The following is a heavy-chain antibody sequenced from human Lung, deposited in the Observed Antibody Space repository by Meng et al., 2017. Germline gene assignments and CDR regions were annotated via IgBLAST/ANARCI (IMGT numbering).Heavy chain of an antibody. CDR2: NNHSGST. D-gene: IGHD4-11*01. V-gene: IGHV4-34*01. CDR3: ARCQTTMAHDFDY. J-gene: IGHJ4*02. Sequence: VQMQQGGEGLLSPSETLSITCVVSGGFFSDYYWSWIRQPPGKGLEWIGENNHSGSTNYNPSLENRSTISVDTSQNILSLKLSFVTAADSAVYYCARCQTTMAHDFDYWGQGTLVTVSS. CDR1: GGFFSDYY.